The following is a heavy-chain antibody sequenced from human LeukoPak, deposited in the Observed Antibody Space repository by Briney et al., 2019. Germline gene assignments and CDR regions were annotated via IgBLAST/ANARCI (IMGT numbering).Heavy chain of an antibody. CDR1: VYTFSTYY. J-gene: IGHJ4*02. D-gene: IGHD6-19*01. Sequence: ASVKVSCKASVYTFSTYYIHWVRQAPGQGLEWMGIINPSDYSTTSAQKFQGRVTMTKDTSTSTVYMDLSSLRSEDTAVYYCAYESSGPFTNWGQGTLVTVSS. CDR3: AYESSGPFTN. V-gene: IGHV1-46*01. CDR2: INPSDYST.